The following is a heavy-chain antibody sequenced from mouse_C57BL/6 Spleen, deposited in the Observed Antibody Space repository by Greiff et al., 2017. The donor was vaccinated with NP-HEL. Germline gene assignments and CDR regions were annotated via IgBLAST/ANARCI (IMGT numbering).Heavy chain of an antibody. CDR2: IYPGDGDT. CDR3: AIYYGHAWFAY. D-gene: IGHD2-1*01. Sequence: QVQLKESGPELVKPGASVKISCKASGYAFSSSWMNWVKQRPGKGLEWIGRIYPGDGDTNYNGKFKGKATLTADKSSSTAYMQLSSLTSEDSAVYFCAIYYGHAWFAYWGQGTLVTVSA. J-gene: IGHJ3*01. V-gene: IGHV1-82*01. CDR1: GYAFSSSW.